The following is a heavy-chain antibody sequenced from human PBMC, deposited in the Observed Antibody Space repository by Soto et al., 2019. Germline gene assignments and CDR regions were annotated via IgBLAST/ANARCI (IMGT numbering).Heavy chain of an antibody. Sequence: QVQLQESGPGLVKPLETLSPTCTAPGGSISSYHWSWIRQSAGKGLEWIGRIYTSGNTHYNPSLKSRVTVSIDTSKNQFFLTVNSVTAADSAVYYCARESGDNWDYEAYWGQGTPVTVSS. J-gene: IGHJ4*02. CDR2: IYTSGNT. CDR3: ARESGDNWDYEAY. V-gene: IGHV4-4*07. D-gene: IGHD1-7*01. CDR1: GGSISSYH.